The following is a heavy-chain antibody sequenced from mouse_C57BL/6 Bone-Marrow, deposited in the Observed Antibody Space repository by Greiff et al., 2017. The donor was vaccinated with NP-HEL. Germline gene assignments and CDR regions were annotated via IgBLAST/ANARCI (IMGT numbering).Heavy chain of an antibody. D-gene: IGHD2-10*02. CDR1: GYTFTSYW. CDR3: VYLVYPPWGN. V-gene: IGHV1-64*01. Sequence: QVQLQQPGAELVKPGASVKLSCKASGYTFTSYWMHWVKQRPGQGLEWIGMIHPNSGSTNYNEKFKSNATLTVDKSSSTAYMQLSSLTSEDSAVYYCVYLVYPPWGNWGQGTSVTVSS. J-gene: IGHJ4*01. CDR2: IHPNSGST.